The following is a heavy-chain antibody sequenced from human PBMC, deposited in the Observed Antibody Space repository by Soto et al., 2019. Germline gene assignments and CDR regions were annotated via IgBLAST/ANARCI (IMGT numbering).Heavy chain of an antibody. CDR2: INPSGGST. D-gene: IGHD6-6*01. CDR1: GYTLTSYY. Sequence: GASVKVSCKASGYTLTSYYMHWVRQAPGQGLEWMGIINPSGGSTSYAQKFQGRVTMTRDTSTSTVYMELSSLRSEDTAVYYCARKGPGGSSFVVAFDIWGQGTMVTVSS. CDR3: ARKGPGGSSFVVAFDI. V-gene: IGHV1-46*01. J-gene: IGHJ3*02.